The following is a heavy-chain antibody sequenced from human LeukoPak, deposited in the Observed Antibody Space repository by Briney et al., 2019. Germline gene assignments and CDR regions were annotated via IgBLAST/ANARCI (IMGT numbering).Heavy chain of an antibody. Sequence: PSETLSLTCTVSGGSISSYYWSWVRQPAGKGLVWIGRIYASGSTNYIPSLKSRVTMSIDTSKNQFSLKLSSMTAADAGVYYCVRVAYGDYYFDYWGQGILVTVSS. CDR3: VRVAYGDYYFDY. CDR1: GGSISSYY. J-gene: IGHJ4*02. CDR2: IYASGST. D-gene: IGHD4-17*01. V-gene: IGHV4-4*07.